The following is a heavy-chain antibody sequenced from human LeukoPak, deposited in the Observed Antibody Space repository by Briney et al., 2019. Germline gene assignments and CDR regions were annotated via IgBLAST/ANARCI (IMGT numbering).Heavy chain of an antibody. V-gene: IGHV4-61*02. CDR2: IYTSGST. CDR1: GGSISSGSYY. D-gene: IGHD3-16*01. Sequence: TLSLTCTVSGGSISSGSYYWSWIRRPAGKGLEWIGRIYTSGSTNYNPSLKSRVTISVDTSKNQFSLKLISVTAADTAVYYCARESVYDYADDYWGQGTLVTVSS. CDR3: ARESVYDYADDY. J-gene: IGHJ4*02.